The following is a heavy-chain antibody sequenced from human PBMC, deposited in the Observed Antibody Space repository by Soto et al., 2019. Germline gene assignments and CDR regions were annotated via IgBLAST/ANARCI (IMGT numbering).Heavy chain of an antibody. V-gene: IGHV3-23*01. J-gene: IGHJ4*02. CDR3: AKDRPGTSSVTSDY. CDR2: ITYTGDTT. Sequence: DVYLLESGGTLVQPGGSLRLSCAASGFDFSSYAMTWVRQAPAKGLEWVSGITYTGDTTYYADSVKGRFTISRDNYRNTLYLQMNSLRADDTAMYFCAKDRPGTSSVTSDYWGQGTLVTVSS. CDR1: GFDFSSYA. D-gene: IGHD4-17*01.